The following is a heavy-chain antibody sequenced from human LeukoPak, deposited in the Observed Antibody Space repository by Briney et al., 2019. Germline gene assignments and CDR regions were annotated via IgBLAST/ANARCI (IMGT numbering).Heavy chain of an antibody. Sequence: QAGGSLRLSVAASGLSFSSYGMPWVRKAPGKGLEWVAFIRYDGTNRNYADSVKGRFTISRDNSKNTVYLQMNSLRAEDTAVYYCAKDQELYGSGSYYDYWGQGTLVTVSS. V-gene: IGHV3-30*02. CDR1: GLSFSSYG. CDR2: IRYDGTNR. J-gene: IGHJ4*02. CDR3: AKDQELYGSGSYYDY. D-gene: IGHD3-10*01.